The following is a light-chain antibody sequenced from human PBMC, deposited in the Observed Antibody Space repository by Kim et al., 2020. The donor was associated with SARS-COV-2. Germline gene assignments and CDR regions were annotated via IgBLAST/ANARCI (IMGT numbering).Light chain of an antibody. CDR1: QSVNTN. CDR2: GAS. J-gene: IGKJ2*01. Sequence: SPGERATLSCRASQSVNTNLAWYQQQPGQAPRLLIYGASTRATDIPARFSGSGSGTEFTLIISSLQSEDIAVYYCQQYDNWPPYTFGQGTKLEIK. V-gene: IGKV3-15*01. CDR3: QQYDNWPPYT.